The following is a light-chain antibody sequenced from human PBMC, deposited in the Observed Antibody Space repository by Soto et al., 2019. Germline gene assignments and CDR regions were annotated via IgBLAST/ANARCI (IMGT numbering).Light chain of an antibody. CDR1: SGDIQDLNF. CDR3: SSYTSRKIRL. J-gene: IGLJ3*02. CDR2: DVS. Sequence: QSVLTQPPSASGSPGQSVAISCSATSGDIQDLNFVSWYQHLPGTAPTLIIYDVSQRPSGVSDRFSGSRSGNTSSLTVSRLQNDDEGTYYWSSYTSRKIRLFGGGTKLTVL. V-gene: IGLV2-8*01.